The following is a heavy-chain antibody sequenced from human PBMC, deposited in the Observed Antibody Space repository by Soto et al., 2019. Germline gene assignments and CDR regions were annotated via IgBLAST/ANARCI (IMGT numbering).Heavy chain of an antibody. J-gene: IGHJ3*01. CDR1: GFTISGSA. V-gene: IGHV3-73*01. Sequence: EVQLVESGGNLVQPGGSLKLSCAASGFTISGSAMHWVRQASGEGLEWVGRIRTKANSYATAYAASMKGKFTISRDDSKNMAYLQMNSLKTEDTAVYYCTRAVTGSIDAFDFWGQGTMVTVSS. D-gene: IGHD6-19*01. CDR2: IRTKANSYAT. CDR3: TRAVTGSIDAFDF.